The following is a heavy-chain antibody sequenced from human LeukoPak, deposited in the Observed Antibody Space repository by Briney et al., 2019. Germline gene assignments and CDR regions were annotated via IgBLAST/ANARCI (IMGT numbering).Heavy chain of an antibody. Sequence: GGSLRLSCAASGFTFSSHAMSWVRQAPGRGLEWDSSIDISGSNAYYADSVKGRFTISRDNSRNTLYLQMDSLRAEDSAIYYCAKELRPNDYWGQGTLVIVSS. V-gene: IGHV3-23*01. J-gene: IGHJ4*02. CDR1: GFTFSSHA. CDR2: IDISGSNA. CDR3: AKELRPNDY. D-gene: IGHD4-17*01.